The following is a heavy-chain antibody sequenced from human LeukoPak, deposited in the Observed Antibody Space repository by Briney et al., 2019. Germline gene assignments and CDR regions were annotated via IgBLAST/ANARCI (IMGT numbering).Heavy chain of an antibody. Sequence: GGSLRLSCAASGFLFGDYGMSWVRQAPGRGLEWVTGINWNGGTAHYADSVKGRFTISRDNAKNSLYLQMNSLRAEDTALYYCAREESGATGDYWGQGTLVTVSS. J-gene: IGHJ4*02. CDR3: AREESGATGDY. V-gene: IGHV3-20*04. D-gene: IGHD1-26*01. CDR2: INWNGGTA. CDR1: GFLFGDYG.